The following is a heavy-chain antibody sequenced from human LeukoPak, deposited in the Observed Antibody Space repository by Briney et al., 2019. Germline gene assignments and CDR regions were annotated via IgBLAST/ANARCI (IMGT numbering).Heavy chain of an antibody. CDR1: GFTFSSYW. V-gene: IGHV3-7*02. CDR3: ATNRYTAFDF. J-gene: IGHJ3*01. CDR2: IKQDGGET. D-gene: IGHD2-2*02. Sequence: GGSLRLSCAASGFTFSSYWMSWVRQAPGKGLEWVANIKQDGGETYYVDSLKGRFTISRDNAKNSLYLQMNSLRAEDSAVYYCATNRYTAFDFRGQGTVVTVSS.